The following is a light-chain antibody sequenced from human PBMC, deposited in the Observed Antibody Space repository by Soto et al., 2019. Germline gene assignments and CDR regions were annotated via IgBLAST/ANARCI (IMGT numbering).Light chain of an antibody. Sequence: QSVLTQPRSVSGSPGQSVTISCTGTSSDVGGYNYVSWYQQHPGKAPKLMIYDVSKRPSGVPDRFSGFKSGNTASLTISGLQAEDGADYSCCSHAGSYIYVFGTGTKLPVL. CDR2: DVS. J-gene: IGLJ1*01. CDR3: CSHAGSYIYV. V-gene: IGLV2-11*01. CDR1: SSDVGGYNY.